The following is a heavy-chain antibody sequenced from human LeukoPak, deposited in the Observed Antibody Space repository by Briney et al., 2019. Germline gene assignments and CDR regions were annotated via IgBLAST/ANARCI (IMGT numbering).Heavy chain of an antibody. CDR2: INQDGREK. CDR1: GFTSSAYW. V-gene: IGHV3-7*01. J-gene: IGHJ4*02. CDR3: ARGLYSSSWYDFDN. D-gene: IGHD6-13*01. Sequence: PGGSLRLSCAASGFTSSAYWMSWVRQAPGKGLEWVANINQDGREKNYVDSVKGRFTISRDNAKSSLYLQMNSLRAEDTAVYYCARGLYSSSWYDFDNWGQGTLVTVSS.